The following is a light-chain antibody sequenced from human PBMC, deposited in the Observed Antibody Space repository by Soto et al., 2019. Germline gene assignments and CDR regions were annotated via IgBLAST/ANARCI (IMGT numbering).Light chain of an antibody. V-gene: IGKV3-20*01. J-gene: IGKJ3*01. CDR1: QSVRGNY. CDR3: HQFGMSPFT. CDR2: GPS. Sequence: EVVLTQSPGTLSLSPGESATLSCRARQSVRGNYFAWYQQRPGQAPRLLVYGPSVRAAGIPDRFRGSGSRTDFNLTINRVEPEDFAVYYCHQFGMSPFTFGPGTTLDIK.